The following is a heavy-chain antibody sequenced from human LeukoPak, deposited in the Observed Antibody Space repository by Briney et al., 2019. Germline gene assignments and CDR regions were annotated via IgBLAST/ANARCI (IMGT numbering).Heavy chain of an antibody. CDR2: IKQDGSEK. CDR1: GFTFSSYW. D-gene: IGHD5-18*01. Sequence: GGSLRLSCAASGFTFSSYWVSWVRQAPGKGLEWVANIKQDGSEKYYVDSVKGRFTISRDNAKNSLYLQMNSLRAEDTAVYYCARDLPPGYSYGLDYWGQGTLVTVSS. CDR3: ARDLPPGYSYGLDY. J-gene: IGHJ4*02. V-gene: IGHV3-7*01.